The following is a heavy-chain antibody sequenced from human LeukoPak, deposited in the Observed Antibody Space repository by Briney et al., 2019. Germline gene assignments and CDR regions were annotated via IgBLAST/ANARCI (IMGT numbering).Heavy chain of an antibody. V-gene: IGHV4-34*01. CDR1: GGSFSGYY. CDR3: ARMYSNYFDS. CDR2: INHSGST. D-gene: IGHD4-11*01. J-gene: IGHJ4*02. Sequence: SKTLSLTCAVYGGSFSGYYWSWIRQPPGKGLEWIGEINHSGSTNYNPSLKSRVTISVDTSKNQFSLQLSSVTAADTAVYYCARMYSNYFDSWGQGTLVTVSS.